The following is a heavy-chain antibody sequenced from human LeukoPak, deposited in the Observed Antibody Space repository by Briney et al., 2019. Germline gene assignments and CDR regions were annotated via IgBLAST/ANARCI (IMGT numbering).Heavy chain of an antibody. V-gene: IGHV3-23*01. CDR2: ISGSGGST. CDR1: GFTFSSYG. Sequence: GGSLRLSCAASGFTFSSYGMSWVRQAPGKGLEWVSAISGSGGSTYYADSVKGRFTISRDNSKNTLYLQMNTLRAEDTAVYYCAKTHDILTGYYNVLDYFDYWGQGALVTVSS. D-gene: IGHD3-9*01. J-gene: IGHJ4*02. CDR3: AKTHDILTGYYNVLDYFDY.